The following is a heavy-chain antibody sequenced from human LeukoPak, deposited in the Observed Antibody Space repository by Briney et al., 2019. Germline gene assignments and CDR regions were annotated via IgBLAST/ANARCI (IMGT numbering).Heavy chain of an antibody. V-gene: IGHV4-39*02. CDR2: IFYTRST. CDR1: GDSISTTRYH. CDR3: ARDLMSVIVP. J-gene: IGHJ5*02. D-gene: IGHD3-16*02. Sequence: SETLSLTCAVSGDSISTTRYHWGWIPQPPGQGLEWMVSIFYTRSTYYNSSLKSRLTISGDTTKNQFSLKLTLVTAADTAVYYCARDLMSVIVPWGQGTLVTVSS.